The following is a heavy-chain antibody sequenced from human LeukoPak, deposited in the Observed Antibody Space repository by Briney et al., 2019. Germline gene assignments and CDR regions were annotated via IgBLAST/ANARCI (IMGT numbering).Heavy chain of an antibody. V-gene: IGHV4-34*01. J-gene: IGHJ4*02. CDR1: GGSFSGYY. D-gene: IGHD4-23*01. CDR2: INHSGST. Sequence: SETLSLTCAVYGGSFSGYYWSWIRQPPGKGLEWIGEINHSGSTSYNPSLKSRVTISVDTSKNQFSLKLSSVTAADTAVYYCARAGSTVVNGIDYWGQGTLVTVSS. CDR3: ARAGSTVVNGIDY.